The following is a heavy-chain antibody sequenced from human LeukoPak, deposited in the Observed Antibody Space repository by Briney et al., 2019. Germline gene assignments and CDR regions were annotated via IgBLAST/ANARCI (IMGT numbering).Heavy chain of an antibody. J-gene: IGHJ6*02. D-gene: IGHD6-13*01. Sequence: GGSLRLSCAASGVTLSSYAMSWARQAPGKGLEWVSGISSSGSGGNTYYADSVKGRFTISRDNAKNSLYLQMNSLRAEDTAVYYCARGRSSSWLFYYGMDVWGQGTTVTVSS. CDR3: ARGRSSSWLFYYGMDV. CDR2: ISSSGSGGNT. V-gene: IGHV3-23*01. CDR1: GVTLSSYA.